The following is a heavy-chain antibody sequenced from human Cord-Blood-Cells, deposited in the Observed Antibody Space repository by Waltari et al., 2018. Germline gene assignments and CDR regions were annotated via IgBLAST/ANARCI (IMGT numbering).Heavy chain of an antibody. J-gene: IGHJ4*02. V-gene: IGHV1-69*02. D-gene: IGHD3-10*01. Sequence: QVQLVQPGAEVKKRGSSVKSPCTASDGPFSSYTISWVGQAPGQGPEWLGRLNPMLGIANYAQKYHGRVTITADKTMSTAYMELSSLRSMKTAVYYGAGGGGCYGSGSYGVDFGGQGTLVTVSS. CDR3: AGGGGCYGSGSYGVDF. CDR2: LNPMLGIA. CDR1: DGPFSSYT.